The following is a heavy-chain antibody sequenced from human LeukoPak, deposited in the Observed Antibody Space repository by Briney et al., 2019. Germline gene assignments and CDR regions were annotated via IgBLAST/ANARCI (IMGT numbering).Heavy chain of an antibody. D-gene: IGHD6-6*01. CDR2: INHSGST. J-gene: IGHJ4*02. Sequence: KHSETLSLTCAGYGGSFSGYYWSWILEPLGKALVWIGEINHSGSTNYNPSLKSRVTRSGDTSEHQFSRKMSSVAAADPAVNYCARGESIAAHKRGVVDYWGKGTMVTVSS. CDR3: ARGESIAAHKRGVVDY. CDR1: GGSFSGYY. V-gene: IGHV4-34*01.